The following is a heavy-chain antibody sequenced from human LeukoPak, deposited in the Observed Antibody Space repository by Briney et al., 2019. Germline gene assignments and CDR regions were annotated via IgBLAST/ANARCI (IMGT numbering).Heavy chain of an antibody. CDR1: GYTFTGYY. V-gene: IGHV1-2*02. D-gene: IGHD6-6*01. Sequence: ASVKVSCKASGYTFTGYYMHWVRQAPGQGLEWMGWINPNSGGTNYAQKFQGRVTMTRDTSISTAYMELSRLRSDDTAVYYCARDIGIAARTARFDYWGQGTLVTVSS. CDR2: INPNSGGT. J-gene: IGHJ4*02. CDR3: ARDIGIAARTARFDY.